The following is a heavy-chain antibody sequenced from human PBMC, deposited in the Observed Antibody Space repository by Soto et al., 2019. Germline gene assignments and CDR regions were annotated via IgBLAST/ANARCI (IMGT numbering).Heavy chain of an antibody. D-gene: IGHD6-6*01. J-gene: IGHJ4*02. CDR2: INHSGTT. CDR1: GGSFSGYY. V-gene: IGHV4-34*01. Sequence: SETLSLTCAVYGGSFSGYYWSWIRQPPGKGLEWIGEINHSGTTNYNPSLKSRVTISADTSKNQFSLKLKSVTAADTAVYYCASPGYSSSIDWGQGTLVTVSS. CDR3: ASPGYSSSID.